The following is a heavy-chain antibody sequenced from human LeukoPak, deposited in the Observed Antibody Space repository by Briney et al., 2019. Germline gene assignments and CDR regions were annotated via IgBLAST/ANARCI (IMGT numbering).Heavy chain of an antibody. J-gene: IGHJ4*02. CDR1: GFTFSSYG. V-gene: IGHV3-30*18. CDR2: ISYDGSNK. CDR3: AKDVDGYFDY. Sequence: GGSLRLSCAASGFTFSSYGMHWVRQAPGKGLEWVAVISYDGSNKYYADSVKGRFTISRDNSKNTLYLQMNSLRDEDTAVYYCAKDVDGYFDYWGQGTLVTVSS.